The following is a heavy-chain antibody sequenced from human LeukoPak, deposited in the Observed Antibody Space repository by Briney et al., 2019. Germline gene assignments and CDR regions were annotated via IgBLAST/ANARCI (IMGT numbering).Heavy chain of an antibody. V-gene: IGHV3-30*02. J-gene: IGHJ4*02. CDR1: GFTFSSYG. Sequence: PGGSLRLSCAASGFTFSSYGMHWVRQAPGKGLEWVAFIRYDGSNKYYADSVKGRFTISRDNSKNTLYLQMNSLRAEDTAVYYCTKDRGIAVAGPFDYWSQGTLVTVSS. CDR3: TKDRGIAVAGPFDY. D-gene: IGHD6-19*01. CDR2: IRYDGSNK.